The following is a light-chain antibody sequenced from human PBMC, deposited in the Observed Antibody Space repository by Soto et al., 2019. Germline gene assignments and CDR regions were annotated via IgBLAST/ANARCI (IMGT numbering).Light chain of an antibody. J-gene: IGKJ1*01. CDR2: GAS. Sequence: EIVLTQSPGTLSLSPGERATLSCRASQSVSSSYLAWYQHKPGQTPRLLLYGASSRATGIPDRFSGSGSGTDFTLTSSRLEPEDFAVYYCQQYGSSPWTFGQGTKVEIK. V-gene: IGKV3-20*01. CDR1: QSVSSSY. CDR3: QQYGSSPWT.